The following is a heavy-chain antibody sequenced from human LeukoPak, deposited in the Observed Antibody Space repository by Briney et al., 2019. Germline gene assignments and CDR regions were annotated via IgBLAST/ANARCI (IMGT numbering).Heavy chain of an antibody. CDR3: ARHRAEMATITDDTFDM. D-gene: IGHD5-24*01. CDR2: FYTSGNT. CDR1: GTSITPYS. V-gene: IGHV4-4*09. Sequence: PSETLSLTCSVSGTSITPYSWSWIRQPPGRGQEWIGYFYTSGNTHQNPSLKSRVTMSIDASKNQFSLRLSSMTAADTAVYYCARHRAEMATITDDTFDMWGQGTMVTVSS. J-gene: IGHJ3*02.